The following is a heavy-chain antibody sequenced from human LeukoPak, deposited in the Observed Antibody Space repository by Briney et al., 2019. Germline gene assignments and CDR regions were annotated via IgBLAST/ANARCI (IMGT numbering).Heavy chain of an antibody. CDR1: GFTFSTYY. D-gene: IGHD3-22*01. V-gene: IGHV3-74*01. Sequence: GGSLRPSCAASGFTFSTYYMHWVRQAPGKVLVLVSRIKSDGGTNYADSVKGQFTISRDNAKKTVSLQMNSLRPEDTGVYYCARAPSEIGGYYPEYFRHWGQGTLVTVSS. J-gene: IGHJ1*01. CDR3: ARAPSEIGGYYPEYFRH. CDR2: IKSDGGT.